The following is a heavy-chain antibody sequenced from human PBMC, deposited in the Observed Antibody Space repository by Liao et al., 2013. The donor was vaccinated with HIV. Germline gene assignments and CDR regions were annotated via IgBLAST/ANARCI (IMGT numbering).Heavy chain of an antibody. CDR1: GGSINPYY. D-gene: IGHD5-18*01. CDR2: INHSGST. V-gene: IGHV4-59*12. Sequence: QVHLQESGPGLVKPSETLSLTCTVSGGSINPYYWSWIRKSAGKGLEWIGEINHSGSTNYNPSLKSRVTISVDTSKNQFSLKLSSVTAADTAVYYCARGFSYGYGLGYWGQGTLVTVSS. CDR3: ARGFSYGYGLGY. J-gene: IGHJ4*02.